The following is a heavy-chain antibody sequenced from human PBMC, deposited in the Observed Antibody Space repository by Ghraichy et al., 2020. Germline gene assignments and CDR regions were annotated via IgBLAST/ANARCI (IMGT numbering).Heavy chain of an antibody. Sequence: GGSLRLSCAASGFTFSSYSMNWVRQAPGKRLEWVSYISSSSSTIYYADSVKGRFTISRDNAKNSLYLQMNSLRAEDTAVYYCARGFWEYYYDSSGYYYYGMDVWGQGTTVTVSS. CDR2: ISSSSSTI. J-gene: IGHJ6*02. V-gene: IGHV3-48*04. CDR3: ARGFWEYYYDSSGYYYYGMDV. CDR1: GFTFSSYS. D-gene: IGHD3-22*01.